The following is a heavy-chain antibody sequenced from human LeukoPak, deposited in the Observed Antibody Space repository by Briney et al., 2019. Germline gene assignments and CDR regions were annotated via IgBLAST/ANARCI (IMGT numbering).Heavy chain of an antibody. CDR3: ARTYSSGSYTPFYYYYMDV. Sequence: GSSVKVSCKASGGTFSSYAISWVRQAPGQGLEWMGWINPNSGGTNYAQKFQGRVTMTRDTSISTAYMELSRLRSDDTAVYYCARTYSSGSYTPFYYYYMDVWGKGTTVTVSS. CDR2: INPNSGGT. D-gene: IGHD6-19*01. CDR1: GGTFSSYA. V-gene: IGHV1-2*02. J-gene: IGHJ6*03.